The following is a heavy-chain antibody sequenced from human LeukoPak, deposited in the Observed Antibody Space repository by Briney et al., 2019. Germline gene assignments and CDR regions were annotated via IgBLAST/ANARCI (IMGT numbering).Heavy chain of an antibody. J-gene: IGHJ4*02. V-gene: IGHV3-74*01. D-gene: IGHD6-6*01. CDR3: ARDMYSTSSARGAY. Sequence: GGSLRLSCAASGFTFSDYWMHWVRQAPGKGLVWVSRINGDGSSTTYADSVKGRFTISRDNAKNTLYLQMNSLRAEDVAVYYCARDMYSTSSARGAYWGQGTLVTVSS. CDR2: INGDGSST. CDR1: GFTFSDYW.